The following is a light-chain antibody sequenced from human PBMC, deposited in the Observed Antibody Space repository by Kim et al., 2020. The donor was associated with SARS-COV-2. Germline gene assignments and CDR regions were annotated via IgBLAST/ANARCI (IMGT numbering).Light chain of an antibody. CDR2: TNN. J-gene: IGLJ3*02. V-gene: IGLV1-44*01. CDR1: SSNIGSNI. CDR3: AAWDESLNGWV. Sequence: QSVLTQPPSVSGTPGQRVTISCSGSSSNIGSNIVNWYQQLPGTAPKLLIYTNNHRPSGVPDRFSGSKSGTSASLAISGLQSEDEADYYCAAWDESLNGWVFGGGTQLTVL.